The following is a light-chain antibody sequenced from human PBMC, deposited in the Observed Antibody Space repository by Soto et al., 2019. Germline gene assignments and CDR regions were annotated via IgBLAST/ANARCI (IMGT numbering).Light chain of an antibody. Sequence: DIQMTQSPSSLSASVGDRVTITCRASQTISGFLNWYQHKPGKAPRLLIYAASSLQSGVPSRFSGSGSGTDFTLTISSLQPEDFATYYCQQSHSTSWTFGQGTKV. J-gene: IGKJ1*01. CDR2: AAS. CDR3: QQSHSTSWT. CDR1: QTISGF. V-gene: IGKV1-39*01.